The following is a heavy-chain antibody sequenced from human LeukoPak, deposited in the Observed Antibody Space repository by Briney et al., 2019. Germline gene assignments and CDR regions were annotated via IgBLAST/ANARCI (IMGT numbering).Heavy chain of an antibody. CDR1: GFTFSSYG. V-gene: IGHV3-23*01. D-gene: IGHD2-8*02. CDR3: ARSRTVSGPGPHY. J-gene: IGHJ4*02. Sequence: SGGSLRLSCAASGFTFSSYGITWDRQAPGKGLEWVSCISDSGGNTWYADSVEGRFTISRDNSKNTVSLQMNSLRVEDTAVYHCARSRTVSGPGPHYWGQGTLVTVSS. CDR2: ISDSGGNT.